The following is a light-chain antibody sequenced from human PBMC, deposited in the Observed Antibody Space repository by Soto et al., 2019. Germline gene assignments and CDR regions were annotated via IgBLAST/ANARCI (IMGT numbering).Light chain of an antibody. J-gene: IGKJ1*01. CDR1: QSVSSCY. Sequence: DIVLTQSPGTLSLSPGERATLSCRASQSVSSCYLAWYQQKPGQAPRLLIYGASSRATGIPDRFSGSGSGTDFTLTISRLEPEDFAVYYCQQYGSSPQWTFGQGTKVEIK. CDR3: QQYGSSPQWT. V-gene: IGKV3-20*01. CDR2: GAS.